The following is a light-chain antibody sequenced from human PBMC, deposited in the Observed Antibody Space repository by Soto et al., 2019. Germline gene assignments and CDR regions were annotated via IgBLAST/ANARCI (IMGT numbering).Light chain of an antibody. CDR1: QGITSY. V-gene: IGKV1-9*01. CDR2: AAS. Sequence: EIQMTQSPSSLSSSVGHIFTITCRASQGITSYLAWYQQRPGKAPKLLIYAASTLQSGVPSRFSGSGSGTDFTLTISSLQPEDFATYYCQQLNAYPLTFGGGTKVDIK. J-gene: IGKJ4*01. CDR3: QQLNAYPLT.